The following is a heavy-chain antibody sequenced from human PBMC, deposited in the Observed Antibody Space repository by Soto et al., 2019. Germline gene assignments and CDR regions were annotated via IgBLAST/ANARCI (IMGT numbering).Heavy chain of an antibody. D-gene: IGHD6-19*01. J-gene: IGHJ4*02. V-gene: IGHV4-59*01. CDR1: GCSISSCY. CDR3: ARVRWTVAGPGHFDY. CDR2: IYYSGST. Sequence: PSETLSLTCTVSGCSISSCYWSWIRQPPGKGLEWIGYIYYSGSTNYNPSLKSRVTIPVDTSKNQFSLKLSSVTAADTAVYYCARVRWTVAGPGHFDYWGQGTLVTVSS.